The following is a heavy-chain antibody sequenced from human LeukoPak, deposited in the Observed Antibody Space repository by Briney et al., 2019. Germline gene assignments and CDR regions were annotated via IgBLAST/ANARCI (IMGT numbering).Heavy chain of an antibody. CDR1: GFTVSSNC. D-gene: IGHD3-9*01. Sequence: PGGSLRLSCAASGFTVSSNCMSWVRQAPGKGLEWVSLICSGGNTYYADSVKGRFTISRDDSKNTLYLQMNSLRAEDTAVYYCARRYDYWGQGTLVTVSS. J-gene: IGHJ4*02. CDR3: ARRYDY. V-gene: IGHV3-53*01. CDR2: ICSGGNT.